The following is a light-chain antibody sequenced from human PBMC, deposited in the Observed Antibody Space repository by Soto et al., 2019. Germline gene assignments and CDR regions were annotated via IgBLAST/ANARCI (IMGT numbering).Light chain of an antibody. J-gene: IGKJ5*01. CDR1: QTVSITY. CDR3: QQYGSSPLIS. Sequence: GESATLSCRASQTVSITYLTWYRQKPGQAPRLLIFGASKRATGIPDRFSGSGSGRDFTLTISGLEPEDFAVYYSQQYGSSPLISFGQGTRLEIK. V-gene: IGKV3-20*01. CDR2: GAS.